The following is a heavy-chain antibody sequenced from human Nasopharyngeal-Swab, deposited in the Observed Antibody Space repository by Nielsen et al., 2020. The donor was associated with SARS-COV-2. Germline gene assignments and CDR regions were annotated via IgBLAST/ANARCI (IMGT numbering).Heavy chain of an antibody. CDR3: ARAIAVAGTPYYYYGMDV. J-gene: IGHJ6*02. D-gene: IGHD6-19*01. Sequence: GESLKISCAASGFTVSSSYMSWVRQAPGKGLEWVAVIWYDGSNKYYADSVKGRFTISRDNSKNTLYLQMNSLRAEDTAVYYCARAIAVAGTPYYYYGMDVWGQGTTVTVSS. CDR2: IWYDGSNK. CDR1: GFTVSSSY. V-gene: IGHV3-33*08.